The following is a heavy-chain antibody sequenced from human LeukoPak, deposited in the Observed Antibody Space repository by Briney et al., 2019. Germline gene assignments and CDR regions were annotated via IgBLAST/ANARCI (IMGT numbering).Heavy chain of an antibody. D-gene: IGHD3-9*01. J-gene: IGHJ4*02. V-gene: IGHV5-51*03. CDR2: IYPGDSDT. Sequence: PGESLKISCKGSGYSFTSYWIGWVRQMPGKGLEWMGIIYPGDSDTRYSPSFQGQVTISAGKSISTAYLQWSCLKASDTAMYYCARRGAVYDILTGYYPPYFDYWGQGTLVTVSS. CDR1: GYSFTSYW. CDR3: ARRGAVYDILTGYYPPYFDY.